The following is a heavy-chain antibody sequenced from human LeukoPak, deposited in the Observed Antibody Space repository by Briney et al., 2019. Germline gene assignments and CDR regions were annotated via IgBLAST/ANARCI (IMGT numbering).Heavy chain of an antibody. J-gene: IGHJ5*02. D-gene: IGHD2-15*01. CDR2: INHNGST. CDR3: ARGRTRYCSGGSCYLWFDP. CDR1: GGSFSGYY. V-gene: IGHV4-34*01. Sequence: SETLSLTCAVYGGSFSGYYWSWIRQPPGKGLEWIGEINHNGSTNYNPSLKSRVTISVDTSKNQFSLKLSSVTAADTAVYYCARGRTRYCSGGSCYLWFDPWGQGTLVTVSS.